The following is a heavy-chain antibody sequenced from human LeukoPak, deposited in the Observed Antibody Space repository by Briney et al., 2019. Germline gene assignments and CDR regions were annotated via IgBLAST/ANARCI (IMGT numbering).Heavy chain of an antibody. V-gene: IGHV3-21*06. CDR3: ARVSRVAYSSSWYLDY. CDR1: GFTFSDYS. CDR2: IFRRNSYI. Sequence: TGGSLRLSCAASGFTFSDYSMNWVRRAPGKGLEWVSSIFRRNSYIYYSDLVKGRFTISRDDAKNSLYLQMNSLRADDTAMYYCARVSRVAYSSSWYLDYWGQGTLVTVSS. D-gene: IGHD6-13*01. J-gene: IGHJ4*02.